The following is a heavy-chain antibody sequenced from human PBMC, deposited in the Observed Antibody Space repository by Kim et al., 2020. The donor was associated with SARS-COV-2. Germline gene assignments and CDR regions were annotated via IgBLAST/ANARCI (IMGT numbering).Heavy chain of an antibody. CDR1: GYIFTDDF. D-gene: IGHD2-21*02. Sequence: ASVKVSCKASGYIFTDDFIHWVRQAPGQGLESMGWINPHSGDTYFDQKFQGRVTLTGDTSISTAYMEIRGLRSDDTALYFCARAHSSDCYMNAFEGWGEG. V-gene: IGHV1-2*02. CDR2: INPHSGDT. J-gene: IGHJ3*01. CDR3: ARAHSSDCYMNAFEG.